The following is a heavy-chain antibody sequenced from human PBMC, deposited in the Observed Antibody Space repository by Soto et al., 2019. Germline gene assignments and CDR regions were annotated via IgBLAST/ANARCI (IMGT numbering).Heavy chain of an antibody. CDR1: GFTFSVSA. Sequence: EVQLVESGGGSVQPGGSLTLSCAASGFTFSVSAIHWVRQAPGKGLEWVGRIRSKAASYATAYAASVKGRFNISRDDLDNTAYLQMNSLKTEDTAVYYCTSAERIVEAGLTDSWGQGTLVTVSS. CDR3: TSAERIVEAGLTDS. V-gene: IGHV3-73*01. J-gene: IGHJ4*02. D-gene: IGHD6-19*01. CDR2: IRSKAASYAT.